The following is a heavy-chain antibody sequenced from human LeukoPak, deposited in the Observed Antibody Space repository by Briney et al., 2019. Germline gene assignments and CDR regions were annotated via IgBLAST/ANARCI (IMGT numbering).Heavy chain of an antibody. J-gene: IGHJ4*02. CDR3: ARETYYYDSSGYEEGDY. CDR2: IYYSGST. CDR1: GGSISSSSYY. D-gene: IGHD3-22*01. Sequence: SETLSLTCTVSGGSISSSSYYWGWIRQPPGKGLEWIGSIYYSGSTYYNPSLKSRVTISVDTSKNQFSLKLSSVTAADTAVYYCARETYYYDSSGYEEGDYWGQGTLVTVSS. V-gene: IGHV4-39*07.